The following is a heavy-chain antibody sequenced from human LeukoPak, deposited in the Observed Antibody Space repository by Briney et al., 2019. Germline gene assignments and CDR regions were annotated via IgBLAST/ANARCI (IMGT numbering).Heavy chain of an antibody. D-gene: IGHD2-21*02. CDR1: GYSFTSYW. CDR3: ARRVWGDHSPYYFDY. J-gene: IGHJ4*02. Sequence: GESLKISCKGSGYSFTSYWIGWVRQMPGKGLEWMGIIYPGDSDTRYSPSFQGQVTISADKSISTAYLQWSSLKASDTAMCYCARRVWGDHSPYYFDYWGQGTLVTVSS. V-gene: IGHV5-51*01. CDR2: IYPGDSDT.